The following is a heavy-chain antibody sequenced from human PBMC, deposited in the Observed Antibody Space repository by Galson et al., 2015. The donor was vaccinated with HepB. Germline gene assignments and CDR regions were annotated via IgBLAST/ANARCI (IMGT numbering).Heavy chain of an antibody. Sequence: SLRLSCAASGFTFDDYTMHWVRQAPGKGLEWVSLISWDGGSTYYADSVKGRFTISRDNSKNSLYLQMNSLRTEDTALYYCAKDNLGFFGTWGQGTLVTVSS. CDR3: AKDNLGFFGT. V-gene: IGHV3-43*01. D-gene: IGHD3-10*01. J-gene: IGHJ5*02. CDR2: ISWDGGST. CDR1: GFTFDDYT.